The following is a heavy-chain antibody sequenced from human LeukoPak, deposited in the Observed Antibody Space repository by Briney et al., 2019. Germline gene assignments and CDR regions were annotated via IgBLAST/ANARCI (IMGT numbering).Heavy chain of an antibody. CDR3: TRGKGFVGHLDF. Sequence: SVKVSCKVSGGSFTNNAISWVRQAPGQGPEWMGRILPIFGTAEYAEGFQGRLTLTADKSTTTAYIELTSLKIEDTALYFCTRGKGFVGHLDFWGQGTLVTVSS. D-gene: IGHD3-3*01. CDR1: GGSFTNNA. J-gene: IGHJ4*02. V-gene: IGHV1-69*06. CDR2: ILPIFGTA.